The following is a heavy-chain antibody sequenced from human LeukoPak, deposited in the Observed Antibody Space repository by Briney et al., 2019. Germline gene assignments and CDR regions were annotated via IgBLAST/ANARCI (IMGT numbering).Heavy chain of an antibody. V-gene: IGHV4-39*07. Sequence: SETLSLTCTVSGGSISSSSYYWGWIRQPPGKGLEWIGSIYYSGSTYYNPSLKSRVTISVDTSKNQFSLKLSSVTAADTAVYYCASTITGILRGGAFDIWGQGTMVTVSS. CDR1: GGSISSSSYY. J-gene: IGHJ3*02. CDR3: ASTITGILRGGAFDI. CDR2: IYYSGST. D-gene: IGHD1-20*01.